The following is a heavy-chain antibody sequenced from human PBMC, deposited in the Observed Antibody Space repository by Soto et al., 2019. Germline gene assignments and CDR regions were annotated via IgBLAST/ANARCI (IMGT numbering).Heavy chain of an antibody. Sequence: QEQLVQSGAEVKKPGSSMKVSCKASGDIFSSFAISWVRQAPGQGLEWMGGIIPVFGTTNYAQKFQDRVTITADESTNTADMELSSLRSEDTALYYGAMGGSPYVWFNEYWGQGTLVTVSS. CDR2: IIPVFGTT. CDR3: AMGGSPYVWFNEY. CDR1: GDIFSSFA. V-gene: IGHV1-69*01. D-gene: IGHD3-16*01. J-gene: IGHJ4*02.